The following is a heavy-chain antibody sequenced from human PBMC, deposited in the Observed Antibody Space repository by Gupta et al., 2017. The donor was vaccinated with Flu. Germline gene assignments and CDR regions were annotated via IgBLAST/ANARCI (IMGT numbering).Heavy chain of an antibody. V-gene: IGHV3-30-3*01. D-gene: IGHD3-22*01. CDR2: ISYDGSNQ. Sequence: MHWVRQAPGKGLEWVSVISYDGSNQYYADSVKGRFTISRDNSKNTLYVQMNSLRPEETAVYYCARAKIDSSGFLSLIFVDYWGQGTLVPVS. CDR3: ARAKIDSSGFLSLIFVDY. J-gene: IGHJ4*02.